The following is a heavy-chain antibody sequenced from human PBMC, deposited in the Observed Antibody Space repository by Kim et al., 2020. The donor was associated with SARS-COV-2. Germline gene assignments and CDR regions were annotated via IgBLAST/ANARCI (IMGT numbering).Heavy chain of an antibody. V-gene: IGHV4-39*01. Sequence: NRALKSRVTISGDTSKNQFSLKRTAVTAADTAVYYCARRPGRYSSGSFDPWGQGTLVTVSS. CDR3: ARRPGRYSSGSFDP. D-gene: IGHD6-19*01. J-gene: IGHJ5*02.